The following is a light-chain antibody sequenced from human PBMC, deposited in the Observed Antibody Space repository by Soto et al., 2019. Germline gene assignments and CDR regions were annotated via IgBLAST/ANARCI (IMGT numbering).Light chain of an antibody. J-gene: IGKJ5*01. CDR3: QQRYRWPIT. CDR1: QGISHF. CDR2: AAS. Sequence: DIQMTQSPSSLSASVGDRVTITCRASQGISHFLAWYQQKPGKVPKLLIYAASILQSGVPPRFSGSGSGTDFTLTISSLEPEDFAVYYCQQRYRWPITFGQGTRLEIK. V-gene: IGKV1-27*01.